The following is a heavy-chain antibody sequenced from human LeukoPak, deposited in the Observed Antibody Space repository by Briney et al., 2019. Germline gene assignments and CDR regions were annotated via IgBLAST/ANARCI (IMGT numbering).Heavy chain of an antibody. CDR1: GFTFSSYA. D-gene: IGHD6-19*01. Sequence: GRSLRLSCAASGFTFSSYAMHWVRQAPGKGLEWVAVISYDGSNKYYADSVKGRFTISRDDSKNTLYLQMNSLRAEDTAVYYCARDPRQYSSGWYCFDYWGQGALLTVSS. CDR3: ARDPRQYSSGWYCFDY. J-gene: IGHJ4*02. V-gene: IGHV3-30-3*01. CDR2: ISYDGSNK.